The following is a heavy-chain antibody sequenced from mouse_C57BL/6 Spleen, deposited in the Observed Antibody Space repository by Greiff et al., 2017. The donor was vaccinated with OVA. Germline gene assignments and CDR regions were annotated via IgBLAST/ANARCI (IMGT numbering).Heavy chain of an antibody. Sequence: QVQLQQPGAELVKPGASVKLSCKASGYTFTSYWMQWVKQRPGQGLEWIGEIDPSDSYTNYTQKFKGKATLTVDTSSSTAYMQLSSLTSEDSAVYYCARYGNPAWFAYWGQGTLVTVSA. V-gene: IGHV1-50*01. CDR2: IDPSDSYT. J-gene: IGHJ3*01. CDR1: GYTFTSYW. CDR3: ARYGNPAWFAY. D-gene: IGHD2-1*01.